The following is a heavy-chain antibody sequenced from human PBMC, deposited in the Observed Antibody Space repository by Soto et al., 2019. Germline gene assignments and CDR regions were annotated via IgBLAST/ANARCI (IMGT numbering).Heavy chain of an antibody. CDR2: ISSNGGST. V-gene: IGHV3-64D*06. Sequence: GGSLRLSCSASGFTFSSYAMHWVRQAPGKGLEYVSAISSNGGSTYYADSVKGRFTISRDNSKNTLYLQMSSLRAEDTAVYYCVKGSCSSTSCYTFSYYYYGMDVWGQGTTVTVS. D-gene: IGHD2-2*02. J-gene: IGHJ6*02. CDR3: VKGSCSSTSCYTFSYYYYGMDV. CDR1: GFTFSSYA.